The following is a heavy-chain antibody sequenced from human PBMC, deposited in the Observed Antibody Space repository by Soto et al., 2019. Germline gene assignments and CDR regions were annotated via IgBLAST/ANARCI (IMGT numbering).Heavy chain of an antibody. Sequence: PSETLSLTCTVSGGSISSYYWSWIRQPPGKGLEWIGYIYYGGSTYYNPSLKSRVTISVDTSKSQFSLKLSSVTAADTAVYYCAGGDYYHSSGYYFYYYTMDVWGQGTTVTVS. J-gene: IGHJ6*02. CDR2: IYYGGST. V-gene: IGHV4-59*04. CDR1: GGSISSYY. D-gene: IGHD3-22*01. CDR3: AGGDYYHSSGYYFYYYTMDV.